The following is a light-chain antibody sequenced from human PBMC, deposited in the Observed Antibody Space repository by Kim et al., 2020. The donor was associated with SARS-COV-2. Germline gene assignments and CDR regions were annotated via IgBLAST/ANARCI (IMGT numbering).Light chain of an antibody. J-gene: IGLJ1*01. CDR3: SSYTSSSTYV. V-gene: IGLV2-14*03. Sequence: GQSITISCTGTSRNVGGYNYVSWYKQHPGKAPKLMIYDVSNRPSGVSNRFSGSKSGNTASLTISGLQAEDEADYYCSSYTSSSTYVFGTGTKVTVL. CDR1: SRNVGGYNY. CDR2: DVS.